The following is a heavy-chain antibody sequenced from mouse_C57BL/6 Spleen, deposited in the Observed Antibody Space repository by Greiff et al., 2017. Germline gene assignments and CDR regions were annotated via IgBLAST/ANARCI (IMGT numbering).Heavy chain of an antibody. CDR2: ITPNNGCT. CDR3: ARRLRRGGDYFDD. D-gene: IGHD2-2*01. CDR1: GYTFTDYY. Sequence: EVQLQQSGPELVKPGASVKISCKASGYTFTDYYMNWVKQSHGKSLEWLGDITPNNGCTRYNQKFKGKATLTVDKSSSTAYMGRRSLTSEDSAVYYCARRLRRGGDYFDDWGQGTTLTVAS. V-gene: IGHV1-26*01. J-gene: IGHJ2*01.